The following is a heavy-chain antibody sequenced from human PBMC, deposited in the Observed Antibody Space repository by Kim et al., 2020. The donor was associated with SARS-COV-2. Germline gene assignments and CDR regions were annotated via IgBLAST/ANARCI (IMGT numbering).Heavy chain of an antibody. V-gene: IGHV1-18*01. CDR3: ARDGRIAAAGDFDY. D-gene: IGHD6-13*01. Sequence: AQKLQGRVTMTTDTSTSTAYMELRSLRSDDTAVYYCARDGRIAAAGDFDYWGQGTLVTVSS. J-gene: IGHJ4*02.